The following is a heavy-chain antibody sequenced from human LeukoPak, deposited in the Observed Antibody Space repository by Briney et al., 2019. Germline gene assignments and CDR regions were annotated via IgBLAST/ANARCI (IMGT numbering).Heavy chain of an antibody. D-gene: IGHD6-13*01. J-gene: IGHJ6*02. CDR2: ISWNSGSI. CDR3: ARGRAAAGTLYYYYYYGMDV. V-gene: IGHV3-9*01. Sequence: GGSLRLSCAASGFTFDDYAMHWVRQAPGKGLEWVSGISWNSGSIGYADSVKGRFTISRDNAKNSLYLQMNSLRAEDTAVYYCARGRAAAGTLYYYYYYGMDVWGQGTTVTVSS. CDR1: GFTFDDYA.